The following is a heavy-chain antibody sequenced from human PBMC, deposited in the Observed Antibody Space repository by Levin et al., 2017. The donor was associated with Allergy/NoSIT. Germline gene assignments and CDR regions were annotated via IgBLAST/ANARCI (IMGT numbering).Heavy chain of an antibody. CDR1: GFTFSSYS. D-gene: IGHD3-16*02. CDR3: ARDYRNPHWYFDL. V-gene: IGHV3-48*02. Sequence: GGSLRLSCAASGFTFSSYSMNWVRQAPGKSLEWVSYISSDSDTIYYADSVKGRFTISRDNAKNSLSLQMNSLRDEDTAIYYCARDYRNPHWYFDLWGRGTLVTVSS. J-gene: IGHJ2*01. CDR2: ISSDSDTI.